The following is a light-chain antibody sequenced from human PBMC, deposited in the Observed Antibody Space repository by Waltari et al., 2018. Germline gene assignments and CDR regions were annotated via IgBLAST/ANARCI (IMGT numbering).Light chain of an antibody. CDR3: QHYVGWPPAYT. J-gene: IGKJ2*01. CDR1: QSIRSS. V-gene: IGKV3-15*01. CDR2: GAS. Sequence: IVMTQSPVTLSLSPGEGATLSCRASQSIRSSLAWYQQRPGQAPRLLIYGASTRATGIAARFRGSGYGTEFSLTISSLQSEDFGIYYCQHYVGWPPAYTFGQGTKLEIK.